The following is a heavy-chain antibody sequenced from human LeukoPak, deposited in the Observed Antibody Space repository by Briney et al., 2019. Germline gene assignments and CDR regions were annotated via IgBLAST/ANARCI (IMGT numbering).Heavy chain of an antibody. CDR2: IWYDGSNK. J-gene: IGHJ4*02. V-gene: IGHV3-33*01. Sequence: GGSLRLSCAASGFTFSSYGMHWVRQAPGKGLEWVAVIWYDGSNKYYADSVKGRFTISRDNSKNTLYLQMNGLRAEDTAVYYCARDLVVTSAYWGQGTLVTVSS. CDR3: ARDLVVTSAY. D-gene: IGHD3-22*01. CDR1: GFTFSSYG.